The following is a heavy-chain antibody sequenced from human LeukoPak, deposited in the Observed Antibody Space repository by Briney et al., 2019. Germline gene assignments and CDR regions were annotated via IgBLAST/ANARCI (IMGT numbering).Heavy chain of an antibody. J-gene: IGHJ4*02. V-gene: IGHV4-38-2*02. CDR3: ARLVSPGFFDY. CDR2: ISHRGST. Sequence: AETLSLTCTVSGYSISNGYYWGWIRQPPGKGLEWVGSISHRGSTYYNPSLKSRVTISVDTSKNQFSLKLDSVTAADTAVYFWARLVSPGFFDYWGQGTLVTVSS. D-gene: IGHD2-21*01. CDR1: GYSISNGYY.